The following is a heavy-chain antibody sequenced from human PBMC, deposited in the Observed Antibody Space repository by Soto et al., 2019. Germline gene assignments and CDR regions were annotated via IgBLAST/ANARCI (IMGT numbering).Heavy chain of an antibody. V-gene: IGHV4-59*01. CDR1: GGSISSYY. J-gene: IGHJ5*02. D-gene: IGHD6-13*01. CDR2: IYYSGST. Sequence: SGTLSLTCTVSGGSISSYYWSWILQPPGKGLEWIGYIYYSGSTNYNPSLKSRVTISVDTSKNQFSLKLSSVTAADTAVYCCARTAAAVAGFDPWGQGTLVTVSS. CDR3: ARTAAAVAGFDP.